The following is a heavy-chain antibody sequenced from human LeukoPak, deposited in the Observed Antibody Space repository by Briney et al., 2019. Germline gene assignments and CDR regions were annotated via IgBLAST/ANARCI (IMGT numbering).Heavy chain of an antibody. J-gene: IGHJ4*02. CDR3: AKELLLWFGET. D-gene: IGHD3-10*01. CDR1: GFTVSRSS. CDR2: IGTSDDM. V-gene: IGHV3-23*01. Sequence: GGSLRLSCAASGFTVSRSSMSWVRQAPGKGLEWVSTIGTSDDMYYADSVKGRFTISRDNSKNTLYLQMNSLRAEDTAVYYCAKELLLWFGETWGQGTLVTVSS.